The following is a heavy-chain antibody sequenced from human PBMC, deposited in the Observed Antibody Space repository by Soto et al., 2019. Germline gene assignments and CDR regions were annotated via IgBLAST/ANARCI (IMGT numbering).Heavy chain of an antibody. V-gene: IGHV4-34*01. CDR1: GGSFSGYY. J-gene: IGHJ4*02. D-gene: IGHD3-3*01. Sequence: TSETLSLTCAVYGGSFSGYYWSWIRQPPGKGLEWIGEINHSGSTNYNPSLKSRVTISVDTSKNQFSLKLSSVTAADTAVYYCARGDYDFWSGAVAFDYWGQGTLVTVSS. CDR2: INHSGST. CDR3: ARGDYDFWSGAVAFDY.